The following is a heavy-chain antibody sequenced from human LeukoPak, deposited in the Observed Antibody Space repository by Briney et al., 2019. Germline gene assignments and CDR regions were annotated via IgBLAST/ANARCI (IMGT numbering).Heavy chain of an antibody. D-gene: IGHD3-16*01. V-gene: IGHV4-39*07. J-gene: IGHJ4*02. CDR3: ARWGSGTSPFDD. CDR1: GGSISSSDYY. Sequence: SETLSLTCTVSGGSISSSDYYWGWIRQAPGKGLEWIGSIYYHENTYYNSSLKSRVTISVDTSKNQFSLKLNSVTAADTAVYFCARWGSGTSPFDDWGQGTLVTVSS. CDR2: IYYHENT.